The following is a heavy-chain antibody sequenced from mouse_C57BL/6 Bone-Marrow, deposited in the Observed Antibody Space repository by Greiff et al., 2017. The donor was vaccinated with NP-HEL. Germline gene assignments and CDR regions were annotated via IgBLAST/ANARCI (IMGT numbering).Heavy chain of an antibody. J-gene: IGHJ2*01. V-gene: IGHV1-18*01. CDR3: ARYRFYYFDY. CDR2: INPNNGCT. Sequence: EVQLQQSGPELVKPGASVKISCKASGYTFTDYNMDWVKQSHGKSLEWIGDINPNNGCTIYNQKFKGKATLTVDKSSSTAYMALSSLTAEDTADYYCARYRFYYFDYWGQGTTLTVAS. CDR1: GYTFTDYN.